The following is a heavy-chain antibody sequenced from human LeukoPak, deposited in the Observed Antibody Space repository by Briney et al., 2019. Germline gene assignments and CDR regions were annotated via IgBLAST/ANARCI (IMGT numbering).Heavy chain of an antibody. CDR3: AKGPVGYSGYFANLDQ. D-gene: IGHD5-12*01. V-gene: IGHV1-18*01. J-gene: IGHJ4*02. Sequence: GASVKVSCKASGYTFTSYGISWVRQAPGQGLEWMGWISAYNGNTNYAQKLQGRVTMTTDTSTSTAYMELRSLRSEDTAVYYCAKGPVGYSGYFANLDQWGQGTLVTVSS. CDR1: GYTFTSYG. CDR2: ISAYNGNT.